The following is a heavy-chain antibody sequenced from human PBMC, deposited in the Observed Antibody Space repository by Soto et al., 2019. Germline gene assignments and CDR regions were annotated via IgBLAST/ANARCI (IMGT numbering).Heavy chain of an antibody. V-gene: IGHV4-30-4*01. CDR3: ARDSRCFGASCYAGIQDYYYGMDV. Sequence: SETLSLTCTVSGCSISIGDYYWSWIRQPPGKGLEWIGYIYYSGSTYYNPSLKSRVTISVDTSKNQFSLKLSSVTAADTAVYYCARDSRCFGASCYAGIQDYYYGMDVWGQGTTVTVSS. J-gene: IGHJ6*02. CDR2: IYYSGST. CDR1: GCSISIGDYY. D-gene: IGHD2-2*01.